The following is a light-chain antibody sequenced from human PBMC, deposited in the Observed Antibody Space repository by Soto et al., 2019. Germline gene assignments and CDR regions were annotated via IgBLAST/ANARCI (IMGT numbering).Light chain of an antibody. V-gene: IGLV2-23*01. CDR3: CSYVDTDTWV. CDR2: EGS. Sequence: QSALTQPASVSGSPGQSITISCTGTSSDIGSYSLVSWYQHYPGKAPKLMIYEGSKRPSGVSHRVSGSKSGNTASLTLSGLQAEDEADYYCCSYVDTDTWVFGGGTKLTVL. CDR1: SSDIGSYSL. J-gene: IGLJ3*02.